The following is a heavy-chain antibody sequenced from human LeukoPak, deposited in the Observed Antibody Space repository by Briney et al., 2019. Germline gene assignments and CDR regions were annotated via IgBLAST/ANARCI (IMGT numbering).Heavy chain of an antibody. CDR3: ARVGNGRSWDY. V-gene: IGHV3-48*02. J-gene: IGHJ4*02. D-gene: IGHD2-15*01. CDR2: ISLGNSTM. CDR1: GFTFSSFT. Sequence: GGSLRLSCAASGFTFSSFTMNWVRPVPGKGLAWISYISLGNSTMFYADSVKGRFTISRDNAKNSLYLQMNRLRDDDTAVYYCARVGNGRSWDYWGQGTLVSVSS.